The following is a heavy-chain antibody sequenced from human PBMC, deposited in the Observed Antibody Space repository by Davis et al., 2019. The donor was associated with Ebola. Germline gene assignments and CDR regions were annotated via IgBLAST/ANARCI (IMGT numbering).Heavy chain of an antibody. CDR2: ISYDGSNK. Sequence: PGGSLRLSCAASGFTFSSYAMHWVRQAPGKGLEWVAVISYDGSNKYYADSVKGRFTISRDNSKNTLYLQMNSLRAEDTAVYYCARADNWNDEGFDYWGQGTLVTVSS. D-gene: IGHD1-20*01. J-gene: IGHJ4*02. CDR3: ARADNWNDEGFDY. CDR1: GFTFSSYA. V-gene: IGHV3-30-3*01.